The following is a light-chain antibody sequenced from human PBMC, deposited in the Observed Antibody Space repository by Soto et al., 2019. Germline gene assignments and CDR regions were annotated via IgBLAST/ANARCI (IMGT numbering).Light chain of an antibody. V-gene: IGKV1-5*03. CDR3: QQYNDNWT. Sequence: DIQMTQSPSTLSASVGVRVTITCRASQSISSWLAWYQQKPGKAPRLLLYKASNLESGVPSRCSGSGSGTEFTLTISSLQPDDSATYYCQQYNDNWTFGQGTKVEIK. CDR2: KAS. CDR1: QSISSW. J-gene: IGKJ1*01.